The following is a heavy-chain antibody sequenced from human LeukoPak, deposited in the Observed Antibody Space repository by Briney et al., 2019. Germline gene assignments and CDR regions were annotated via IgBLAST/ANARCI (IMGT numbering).Heavy chain of an antibody. V-gene: IGHV3-21*01. CDR1: GFTFSSYS. CDR2: ISSSSSYI. J-gene: IGHJ2*01. D-gene: IGHD2-15*01. CDR3: ARDPLRYCSGGSCYSEGNWYFDL. Sequence: GGSLRLSCAASGFTFSSYSMKWVRQAPGKGLEWVSSISSSSSYIYYADSVKGRFTISRDNAKNSLYLQMNSMRAEDTAVYYCARDPLRYCSGGSCYSEGNWYFDLWGRGTLVTVSS.